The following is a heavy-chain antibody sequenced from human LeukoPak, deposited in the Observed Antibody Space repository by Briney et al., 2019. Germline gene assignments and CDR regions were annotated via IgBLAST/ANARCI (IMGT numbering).Heavy chain of an antibody. Sequence: PSETLSLTCTVSGGSISSYYWSWIRQPPGKGLEWIGYIYYSGSTNYNPSLKSRVTISVDTSKNQFSLKLSSVTAADTAVYYCARGFRGGWGYYYYYYMDVWGKGTTVTISS. D-gene: IGHD3-10*01. CDR3: ARGFRGGWGYYYYYYMDV. J-gene: IGHJ6*03. CDR1: GGSISSYY. CDR2: IYYSGST. V-gene: IGHV4-59*13.